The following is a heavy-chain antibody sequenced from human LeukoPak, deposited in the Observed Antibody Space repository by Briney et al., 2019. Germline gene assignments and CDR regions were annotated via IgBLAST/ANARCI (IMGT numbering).Heavy chain of an antibody. J-gene: IGHJ6*02. V-gene: IGHV3-21*01. CDR2: ISSGSGGHI. Sequence: PGGSLRLSCAASGFTFSSYAMSWLRQAPGKGLEWISSISSGSGGHILYVDSVKGRFTISRDNAKNSLYLQMDSLTAEDTAVYYCAKEFPSPICGMDVWGQGTTVTVSS. CDR3: AKEFPSPICGMDV. CDR1: GFTFSSYA. D-gene: IGHD3-10*01.